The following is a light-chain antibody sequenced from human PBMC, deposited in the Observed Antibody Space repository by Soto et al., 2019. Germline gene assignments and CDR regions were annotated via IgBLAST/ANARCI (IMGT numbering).Light chain of an antibody. V-gene: IGLV1-40*01. Sequence: QSVLTQAPSVSGAPGQRVTISRTGSSSNIGAGYDVHWYQQLPGTAPKLLIYADINRPSGVPDRFSGSKSGTSASLAIIGLQAEDEADYYCQSYDSSLSGSVFGGGTKLTVL. J-gene: IGLJ2*01. CDR3: QSYDSSLSGSV. CDR2: ADI. CDR1: SSNIGAGYD.